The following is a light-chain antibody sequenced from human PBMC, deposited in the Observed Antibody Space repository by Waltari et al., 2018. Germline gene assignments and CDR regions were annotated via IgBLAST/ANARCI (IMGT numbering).Light chain of an antibody. CDR3: QQGYDFPCT. J-gene: IGKJ4*01. V-gene: IGKV1-6*02. Sequence: QLTQSPSSLSASIGDTVPITCRASRDIANNLNWYQQQSGKAPKLLIYRASSLQSGVPSRFSGSGSGTDFSLTISSLQPEDFATYYCQQGYDFPCTFGRGTKVEIK. CDR2: RAS. CDR1: RDIANN.